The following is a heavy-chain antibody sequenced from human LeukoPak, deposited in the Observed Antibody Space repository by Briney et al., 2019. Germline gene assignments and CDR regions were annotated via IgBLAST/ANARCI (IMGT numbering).Heavy chain of an antibody. CDR2: IYPGDSDT. V-gene: IGHV5-51*01. Sequence: GESLKISCEGSGYSFTSYWIGWVRQMPGKGLEWMGIIYPGDSDTRYSPSFQGQVTISADKSISTAYLQWSSLKASDTAMYYCARHPYYYDSSGYYNWFDPWGQGTLVTVSS. CDR1: GYSFTSYW. CDR3: ARHPYYYDSSGYYNWFDP. D-gene: IGHD3-22*01. J-gene: IGHJ5*02.